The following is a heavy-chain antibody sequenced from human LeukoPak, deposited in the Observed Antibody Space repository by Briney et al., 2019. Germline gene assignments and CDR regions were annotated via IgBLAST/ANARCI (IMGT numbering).Heavy chain of an antibody. J-gene: IGHJ4*02. D-gene: IGHD2-21*02. Sequence: ASVKVSCKASGYTFASYGISWVRQAPGQGLEWMGWISAYNGNTNYAQKLQGRVTMTTDTSTSTAYMELRSLRSDDTAVYYCARVDFRVVVTDYWGQGTLVPVSS. CDR2: ISAYNGNT. V-gene: IGHV1-18*01. CDR1: GYTFASYG. CDR3: ARVDFRVVVTDY.